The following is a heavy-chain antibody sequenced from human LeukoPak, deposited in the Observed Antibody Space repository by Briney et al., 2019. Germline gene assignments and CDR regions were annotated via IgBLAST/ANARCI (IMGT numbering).Heavy chain of an antibody. CDR1: GYTFTSYY. J-gene: IGHJ3*02. V-gene: IGHV1-46*01. Sequence: ASVKVSCNASGYTFTSYYMHWVRQAPGQGLEWMGIINPSGGSTSYAQKFQGRVTMTRDMSTSTVYMELSSLRSEDTAVYYCARGDYDDAFDIWGQGTMVTVSS. CDR2: INPSGGST. D-gene: IGHD4-17*01. CDR3: ARGDYDDAFDI.